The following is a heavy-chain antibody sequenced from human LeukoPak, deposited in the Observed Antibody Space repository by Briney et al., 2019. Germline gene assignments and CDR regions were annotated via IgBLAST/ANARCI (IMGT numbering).Heavy chain of an antibody. J-gene: IGHJ4*02. CDR3: ARALEYSSSSDYFDY. CDR2: INHSGST. V-gene: IGHV4-34*01. CDR1: GGSFSGYY. Sequence: SETLSLTCAVYGGSFSGYYWSWIRQPPGKGLEWIGEINHSGSTNYNPSLKSRLTISVATSKNQFSLKLSSVAAADTAVYYCARALEYSSSSDYFDYWGQGTLVTVSS. D-gene: IGHD6-6*01.